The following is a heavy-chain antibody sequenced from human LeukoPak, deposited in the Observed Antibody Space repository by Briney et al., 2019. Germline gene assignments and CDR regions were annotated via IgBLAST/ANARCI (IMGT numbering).Heavy chain of an antibody. V-gene: IGHV1-46*01. J-gene: IGHJ4*02. CDR1: GYTFTSSY. CDR2: INPSGGAT. CDR3: ARGTRAYDSFDY. D-gene: IGHD5-12*01. Sequence: ASVKVSCKASGYTFTSSYMHWVRQAPGQGLEWMGIINPSGGATSYAQKFQGRVTMTRDTSTSTVYMEMSSLRSEDTAVYYCARGTRAYDSFDYWGQGTLVTVSS.